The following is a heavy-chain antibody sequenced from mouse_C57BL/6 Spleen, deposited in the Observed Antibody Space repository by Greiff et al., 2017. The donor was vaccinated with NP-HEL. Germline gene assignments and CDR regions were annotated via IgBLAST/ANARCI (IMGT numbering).Heavy chain of an antibody. J-gene: IGHJ4*01. CDR2: TFYSGIT. V-gene: IGHV3-3*01. Sequence: EVQLVESGPSLVRPSQTLSLTCTVTGFSINSDCYWIWIRQFPGNKLEYIGYTFYSGITYYNPSLESRTYITRDTSKNQFSLKLSSVTTEDTATYYCARGYGSSWGDYAMDYWGQGTSVTVSS. CDR1: GFSINSDCY. CDR3: ARGYGSSWGDYAMDY. D-gene: IGHD1-1*01.